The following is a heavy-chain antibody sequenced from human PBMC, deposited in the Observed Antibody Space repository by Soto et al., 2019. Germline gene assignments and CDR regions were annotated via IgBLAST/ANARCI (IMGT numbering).Heavy chain of an antibody. CDR2: IDTSGTT. CDR1: GGSISSYY. D-gene: IGHD3-10*01. CDR3: ARGPRGYVYYHGMDV. V-gene: IGHV4-4*07. J-gene: IGHJ6*02. Sequence: SETLSLTCTVSGGSISSYYVRWIRQPAGKGREWIGRIDTSGTTNYNPSPKSRVTMSVDASKNHFSLNLSSVPAADTAVYYCARGPRGYVYYHGMDVWGQGTTVTVSS.